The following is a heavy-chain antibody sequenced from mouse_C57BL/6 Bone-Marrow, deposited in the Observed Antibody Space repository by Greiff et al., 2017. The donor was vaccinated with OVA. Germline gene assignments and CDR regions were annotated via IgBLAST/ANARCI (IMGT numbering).Heavy chain of an antibody. D-gene: IGHD1-1*01. V-gene: IGHV1-55*01. CDR2: IYPGSGST. Sequence: QVHVKQPGAELVKPGASVKMSCKASGYTFTSYWITWVKQRPEQGLEWIGDIYPGSGSTNYNEKFKSKATLTVDTSSSTAYMQLSSLTSEDSAVYYCARRYYGSSYWYFDVWGTGTTVTVSS. J-gene: IGHJ1*03. CDR1: GYTFTSYW. CDR3: ARRYYGSSYWYFDV.